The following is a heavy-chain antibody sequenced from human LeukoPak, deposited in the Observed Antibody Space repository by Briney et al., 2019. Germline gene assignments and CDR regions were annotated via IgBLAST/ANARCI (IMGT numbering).Heavy chain of an antibody. CDR1: GGSISSSSYY. J-gene: IGHJ4*02. Sequence: KSSETLSLTCTVSGGSISSSSYYWGWIRQPPGKGLEWIGSIYHSGSTYYNPSLKSRVTISVDTSKNQLSLKLSSVTAADTAVYYCARVSMNYYGSGSSFDCWGQGTLVTVSS. CDR2: IYHSGST. D-gene: IGHD3-10*01. CDR3: ARVSMNYYGSGSSFDC. V-gene: IGHV4-39*07.